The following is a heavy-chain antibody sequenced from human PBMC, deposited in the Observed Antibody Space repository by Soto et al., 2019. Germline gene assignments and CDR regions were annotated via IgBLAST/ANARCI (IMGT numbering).Heavy chain of an antibody. V-gene: IGHV1-2*02. CDR2: NKPNSGGT. D-gene: IGHD3-10*01. CDR1: GYTFTGYY. CDR3: ARVPPPMVRAYFWPCGRDD. Sequence: QVQLVQSGAEVKKPGGSVKVSCKASGYTFTGYYMHWVRQAPGPGLEWKGWNKPNSGGTNHAQKFQGGVTMTGARSTSAAYLELHRLRSDDTAVYYGARVPPPMVRAYFWPCGRDDWGQGPTVTVSS. J-gene: IGHJ6*02.